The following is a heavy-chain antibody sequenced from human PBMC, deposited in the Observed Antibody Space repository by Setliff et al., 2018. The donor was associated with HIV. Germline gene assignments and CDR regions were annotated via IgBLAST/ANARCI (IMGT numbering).Heavy chain of an antibody. CDR2: ISAYNGNT. D-gene: IGHD3-22*01. CDR1: GYTFTGYY. CDR3: ARGTYYYDSSGAPLDY. Sequence: ASVKVSCKASGYTFTGYYIHWVRQAPGQGLEWMGWISAYNGNTNYAQKLQGRVTMTTDTSTSTAYMELRSLRSDDTAVYYCARGTYYYDSSGAPLDYWGQGTLVTVSS. J-gene: IGHJ4*02. V-gene: IGHV1-18*04.